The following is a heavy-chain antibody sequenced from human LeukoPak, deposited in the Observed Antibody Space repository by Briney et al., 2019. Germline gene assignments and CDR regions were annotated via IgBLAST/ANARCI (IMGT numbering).Heavy chain of an antibody. D-gene: IGHD2-2*02. CDR1: GFTFSSYW. V-gene: IGHV3-7*01. CDR2: IKQDGSEK. J-gene: IGHJ5*02. CDR3: APDCSSTACYTRFDP. Sequence: GGSLRLSCVASGFTFSSYWMSWVRQVPGKGLEWVANIKQDGSEKYYVDSVKGRFTISRDNAKNSLYLRMNSLRAEDTAVYSCAPDCSSTACYTRFDPWGQGTLVTVSS.